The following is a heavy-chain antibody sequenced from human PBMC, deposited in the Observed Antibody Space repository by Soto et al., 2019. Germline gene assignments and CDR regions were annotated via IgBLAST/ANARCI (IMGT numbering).Heavy chain of an antibody. J-gene: IGHJ4*02. CDR2: IKSKTDGGTT. Sequence: PGGSLRLSCAASGFTFSSYAMHWVRQAPGKGLEWVGRIKSKTDGGTTDYAAPVKGRFTISRDDSKNTLYLQMNSLKTEDTAVYYCTTVGIDSGGYIAYYFDYWGQGTLVTVS. CDR1: GFTFSSYA. V-gene: IGHV3-15*07. CDR3: TTVGIDSGGYIAYYFDY. D-gene: IGHD1-26*01.